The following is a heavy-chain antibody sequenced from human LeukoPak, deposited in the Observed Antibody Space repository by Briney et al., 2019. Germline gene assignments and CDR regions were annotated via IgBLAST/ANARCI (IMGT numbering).Heavy chain of an antibody. CDR2: INHSGST. CDR3: ARDLGLYDSSGYSFDY. V-gene: IGHV4-34*01. J-gene: IGHJ4*02. Sequence: SETLSLTCAVYGGSFSGYYWSWIRQPPGKGLEWIGEINHSGSTNYNPSLKSRVTISVDTSKNQFSLKLSSVTAADTAVYYCARDLGLYDSSGYSFDYWSQGTLVTVSS. CDR1: GGSFSGYY. D-gene: IGHD3-22*01.